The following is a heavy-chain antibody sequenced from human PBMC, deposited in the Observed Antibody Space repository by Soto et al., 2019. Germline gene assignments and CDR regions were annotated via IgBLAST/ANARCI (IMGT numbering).Heavy chain of an antibody. D-gene: IGHD3-22*01. CDR3: ARVIKDYYDSSGYLYTFDI. V-gene: IGHV4-30-2*05. Sequence: PSETLSLTCAVSGGSISSGGYSWSWTRQPPGKGLEWIGYIFHSGSTYYNPSLKSRVTISVDTSKNQFSLKLSSVTAADTAVYYCARVIKDYYDSSGYLYTFDIWGQGTMVTVSS. CDR1: GGSISSGGYS. J-gene: IGHJ3*02. CDR2: IFHSGST.